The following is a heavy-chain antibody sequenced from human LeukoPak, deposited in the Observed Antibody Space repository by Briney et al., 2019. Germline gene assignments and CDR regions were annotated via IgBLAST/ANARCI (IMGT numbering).Heavy chain of an antibody. CDR1: GGSFSGYY. V-gene: IGHV4-34*01. D-gene: IGHD2-8*01. CDR2: INHSGST. CDR3: ARGSNCTNGVCYTFYFDY. J-gene: IGHJ4*02. Sequence: SETLSLTCAVYGGSFSGYYWSWIRQPPGKGLEWIGEINHSGSTNYNPSLKSRVTISVDTSKNQFSLKLSSVTAADTAVYYCARGSNCTNGVCYTFYFDYWGQGTLVTVSS.